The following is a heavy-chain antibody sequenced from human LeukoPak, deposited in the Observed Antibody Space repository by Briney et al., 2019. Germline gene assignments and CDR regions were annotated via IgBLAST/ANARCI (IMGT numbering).Heavy chain of an antibody. CDR2: ISGYNGKT. CDR1: GYTFTTYG. J-gene: IGHJ5*02. CDR3: ARAGAVVDNWFDP. D-gene: IGHD2-15*01. Sequence: GASVKVSCKASGYTFTTYGITWVRQAPGQGLEWMGWISGYNGKTKYAQKLQDRVTMTTDTSTTTAYTELRSLRFDDMAVYYCARAGAVVDNWFDPWGQGTLVTVSS. V-gene: IGHV1-18*03.